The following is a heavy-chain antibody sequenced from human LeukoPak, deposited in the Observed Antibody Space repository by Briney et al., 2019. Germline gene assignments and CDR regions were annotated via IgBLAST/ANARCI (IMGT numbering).Heavy chain of an antibody. CDR3: ARVDRLGAALLASFDY. D-gene: IGHD3-16*01. CDR1: GFTLSSYA. CDR2: INWNGGST. Sequence: GGSLRLSCVVSGFTLSSYAMSWVRQVPGKGREWVSGINWNGGSTGYADSVKGRFTISRDNAKNSLYLQMNSLRAEDTAVYYCARVDRLGAALLASFDYWGQGTLVTVSS. V-gene: IGHV3-20*04. J-gene: IGHJ4*02.